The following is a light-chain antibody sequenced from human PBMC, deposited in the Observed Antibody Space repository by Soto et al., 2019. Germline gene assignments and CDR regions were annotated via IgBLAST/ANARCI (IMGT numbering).Light chain of an antibody. CDR1: SGSVSTTYY. V-gene: IGLV8-61*01. Sequence: QTVVTQEPSFSVSPGGTVTLTCGLSSGSVSTTYYPSWYQQTPGQAPRTLIYNTNTRSSGVPDRFSGSILGNKAALTITGAQADDEADYYCVLYMGRGIRVFGGGTKRTVL. CDR3: VLYMGRGIRV. J-gene: IGLJ3*02. CDR2: NTN.